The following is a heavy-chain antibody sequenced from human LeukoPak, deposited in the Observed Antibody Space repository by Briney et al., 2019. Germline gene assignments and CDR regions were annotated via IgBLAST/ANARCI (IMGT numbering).Heavy chain of an antibody. CDR2: INPNDGGT. CDR1: GYTFTGYY. Sequence: ASVKVSCKASGYTFTGYYLHWVRQAPGQGLEWMGRINPNDGGTNYAQKFRGRVTMTTDTSITTAYMALNSLRSDDTAVYYCARESPYSSSWFDNWGQGTLVSVYS. CDR3: ARESPYSSSWFDN. D-gene: IGHD6-13*01. V-gene: IGHV1-2*02. J-gene: IGHJ4*02.